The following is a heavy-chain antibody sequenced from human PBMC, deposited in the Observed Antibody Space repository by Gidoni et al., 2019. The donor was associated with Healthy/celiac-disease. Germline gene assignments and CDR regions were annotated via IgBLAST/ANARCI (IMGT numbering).Heavy chain of an antibody. V-gene: IGHV3-30*18. CDR1: GFTFSSYG. D-gene: IGHD1-26*01. J-gene: IGHJ4*02. Sequence: QVQLVESGGGVVQPGRSLRLSCAASGFTFSSYGMHWVRQAPGKGLELVAVISYDGSNKYYADAVKGRFTISRDNSKNTLYLQMNSLRAEDTAVYYCAKDQFAEWELFTFDYWGQGTLVTVSS. CDR2: ISYDGSNK. CDR3: AKDQFAEWELFTFDY.